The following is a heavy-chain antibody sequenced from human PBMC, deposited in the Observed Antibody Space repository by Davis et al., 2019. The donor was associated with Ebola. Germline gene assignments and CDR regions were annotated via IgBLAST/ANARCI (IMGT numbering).Heavy chain of an antibody. Sequence: ASVKVSCKASGYTFTTYGISWVRQAPGRGLEWMGWISAYNGNTNYAQKLQGRVTMTTDTSTTTAYMDLRSLRSDDTAVYYCARLAVPGLFDYWAREPWSPSPQ. D-gene: IGHD2-2*01. V-gene: IGHV1-18*01. J-gene: IGHJ4*02. CDR2: ISAYNGNT. CDR3: ARLAVPGLFDY. CDR1: GYTFTTYG.